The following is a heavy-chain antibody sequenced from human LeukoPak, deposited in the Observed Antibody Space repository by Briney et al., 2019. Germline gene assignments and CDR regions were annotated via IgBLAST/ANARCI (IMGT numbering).Heavy chain of an antibody. CDR3: ARLMGYCSGGSCYPRAFDI. CDR2: IYTSGST. CDR1: GGSISSYY. Sequence: PSETLSLTCTVSGGSISSYYWSWIRQPAGKGLEWIGRIYTSGSTNYNPSLKSRVTMSVDTSKNQFSLKLSSVTAADTAVYYCARLMGYCSGGSCYPRAFDIWGQGTMVTVSS. D-gene: IGHD2-15*01. V-gene: IGHV4-4*07. J-gene: IGHJ3*02.